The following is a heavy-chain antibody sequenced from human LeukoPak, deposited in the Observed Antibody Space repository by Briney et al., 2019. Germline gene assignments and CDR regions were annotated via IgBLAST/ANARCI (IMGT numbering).Heavy chain of an antibody. V-gene: IGHV3-20*01. CDR1: GFTFDDYG. CDR2: INWNGGST. Sequence: GGSLRLSCAASGFTFDDYGMSWVRQAPGKGLEWVSGINWNGGSTGYADSVKGRFTISRDNAKNSLYLQMNSLRAEDTALYHCARSSGWYYYYMDVWGKGTTVTVSS. J-gene: IGHJ6*03. D-gene: IGHD6-19*01. CDR3: ARSSGWYYYYMDV.